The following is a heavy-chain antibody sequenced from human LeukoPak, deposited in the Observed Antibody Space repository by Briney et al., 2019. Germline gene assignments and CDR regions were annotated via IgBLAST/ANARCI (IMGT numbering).Heavy chain of an antibody. CDR1: GFPFSSYW. J-gene: IGHJ4*02. CDR2: IKEDGSEK. CDR3: ARACTINTCYAY. Sequence: GGSLRLSCAASGFPFSSYWMSWVRQTLGKGLEWVANIKEDGSEKYYVDSVKGRFTISRDNAKNSLYLQMNSLRAEDTAVYYCARACTINTCYAYWGQGTLVTVSS. D-gene: IGHD2-2*01. V-gene: IGHV3-7*04.